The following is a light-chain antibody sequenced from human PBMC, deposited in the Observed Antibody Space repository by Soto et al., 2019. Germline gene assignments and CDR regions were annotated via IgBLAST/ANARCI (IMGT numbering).Light chain of an antibody. CDR1: QSDSSN. CDR2: CAS. J-gene: IGKJ4*02. Sequence: VMTQSPSALSVTPGEGATLSCIYSQSDSSNLSWYQHRPGQAPRLLIYCASTRETEIPDRFSGSGSGTEFTLTISSLQSEDEAVYYCQQYYILPRTSGGGTKVDIK. CDR3: QQYYILPRT. V-gene: IGKV3-15*01.